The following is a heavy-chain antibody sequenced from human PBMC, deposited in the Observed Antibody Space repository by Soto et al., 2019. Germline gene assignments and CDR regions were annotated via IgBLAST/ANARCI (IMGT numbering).Heavy chain of an antibody. CDR2: IYPGDSDT. V-gene: IGHV5-51*01. CDR1: GYTFAGYW. Sequence: PGESLKISCKGSGYTFAGYWIGWVRQMPGRGLEWMGIIYPGDSDTRYSPSFQGQVTISADKSISTAYLQWSSLKASDTAMYYRVRQPGITGISDPFDYWGQGTLVTVSS. D-gene: IGHD1-20*01. J-gene: IGHJ4*02. CDR3: VRQPGITGISDPFDY.